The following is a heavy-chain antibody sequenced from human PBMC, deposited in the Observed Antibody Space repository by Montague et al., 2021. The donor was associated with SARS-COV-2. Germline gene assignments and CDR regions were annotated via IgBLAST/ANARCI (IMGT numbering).Heavy chain of an antibody. CDR2: KYYSGST. Sequence: SETLSLTCTVSGASISSRSYYWGRIRQPPGKGLEWIGFKYYSGSTYYTPTLKSRVTISVDTSKNQFSLNLISVTAAASAVYDCATLPSGITIFGVVQEYYLDDWGQGTLVTVSS. D-gene: IGHD3-3*01. J-gene: IGHJ4*02. V-gene: IGHV4-39*01. CDR1: GASISSRSYY. CDR3: ATLPSGITIFGVVQEYYLDD.